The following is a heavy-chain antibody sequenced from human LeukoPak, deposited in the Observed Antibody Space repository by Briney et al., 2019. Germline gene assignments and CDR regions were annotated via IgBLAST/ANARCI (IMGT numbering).Heavy chain of an antibody. J-gene: IGHJ4*02. CDR1: GGSVNNSGW. Sequence: PSETLSLTCAVSGGSVNNSGWWTWVRQPPGKGLEWIGEMSHTANTNHNPSLKSRVTIAVVKSKNQFSLKLNSVTAADTAVYYCARGTYIWGSYRHFDFWGQGMLVTVSS. D-gene: IGHD3-16*02. V-gene: IGHV4-4*02. CDR2: MSHTANT. CDR3: ARGTYIWGSYRHFDF.